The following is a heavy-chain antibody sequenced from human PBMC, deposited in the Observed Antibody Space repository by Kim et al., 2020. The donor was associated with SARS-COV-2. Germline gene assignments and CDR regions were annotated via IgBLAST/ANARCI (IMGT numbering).Heavy chain of an antibody. CDR1: GGSISSSSYY. CDR3: ARHLYDIVVVPAANNWFDP. V-gene: IGHV4-39*01. D-gene: IGHD2-2*01. CDR2: IYYSGST. Sequence: SETLSLTCTVSGGSISSSSYYWGWIRQPPGKGLEWIGSIYYSGSTYYNPSLKSRVTISVDTSKNQFSLKLSSVTAADTAVYYCARHLYDIVVVPAANNWFDPCGQGTLVTVSS. J-gene: IGHJ5*02.